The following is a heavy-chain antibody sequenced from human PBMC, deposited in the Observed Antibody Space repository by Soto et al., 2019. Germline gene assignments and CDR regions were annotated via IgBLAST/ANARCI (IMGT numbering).Heavy chain of an antibody. Sequence: SETLSLTCTVSGGSINTYYWSWLRQPPGKRLEWIGSIYYSGSTYYNASFESRVTISADTSKNHFSLRLSSVTAADTAVYYCARHYYDSSGYYVNNWFDPWGQGTLVTVSS. D-gene: IGHD3-22*01. CDR3: ARHYYDSSGYYVNNWFDP. CDR1: GGSINTYY. CDR2: IYYSGST. J-gene: IGHJ5*02. V-gene: IGHV4-59*05.